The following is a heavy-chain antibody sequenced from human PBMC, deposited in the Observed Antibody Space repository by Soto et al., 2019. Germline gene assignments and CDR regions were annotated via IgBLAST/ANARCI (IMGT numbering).Heavy chain of an antibody. CDR2: IYYSGST. J-gene: IGHJ4*02. D-gene: IGHD3-3*01. Sequence: SETLSLTCTVSGGSISSSSYYWGWIRQPPGKGLEWIGSIYYSGSTYYNPSLKSRVTISVDTSKNQFSLELSSVTAADTAVYYCARLGFYDFWSGSSWPADYWRQGTLVTVSS. CDR1: GGSISSSSYY. CDR3: ARLGFYDFWSGSSWPADY. V-gene: IGHV4-39*01.